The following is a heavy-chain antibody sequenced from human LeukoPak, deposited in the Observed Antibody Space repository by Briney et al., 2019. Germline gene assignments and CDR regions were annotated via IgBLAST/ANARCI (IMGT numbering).Heavy chain of an antibody. J-gene: IGHJ4*02. V-gene: IGHV4-34*01. CDR3: ASASSNDSSGYYLDY. CDR2: INHSGST. D-gene: IGHD3-22*01. Sequence: SETLSLTCAVYGGSFSGYYWSWIRQPPGKGLEWIGEINHSGSTNYNPSLKSRVTISVDTSKNQFSLKLSSVTAADTAVYYCASASSNDSSGYYLDYWGQGTLVTVSS. CDR1: GGSFSGYY.